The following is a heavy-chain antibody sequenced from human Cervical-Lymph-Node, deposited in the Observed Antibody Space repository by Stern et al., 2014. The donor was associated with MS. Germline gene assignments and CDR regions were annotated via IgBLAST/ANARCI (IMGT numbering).Heavy chain of an antibody. V-gene: IGHV3-21*01. D-gene: IGHD3-9*01. Sequence: EVQLVESGGGLVKPGGSLRLSCAASGLTFSSYSMNWVRQAPGKGLEWVSSISSSSSYIYYADSVKGRFTISRDNAKNSLYLQMNSLRAEDTAVYYCASGYYDILTGYYGAWGQGTLVTVSS. CDR2: ISSSSSYI. CDR1: GLTFSSYS. J-gene: IGHJ5*02. CDR3: ASGYYDILTGYYGA.